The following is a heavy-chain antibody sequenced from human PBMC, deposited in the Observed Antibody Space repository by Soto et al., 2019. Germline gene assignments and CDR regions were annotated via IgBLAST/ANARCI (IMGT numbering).Heavy chain of an antibody. V-gene: IGHV3-7*01. CDR3: AGDYGAVKRYFDY. Sequence: PGGSLRLSCGASGFSCKSYWMSWVRQAPGKGLEWVANIREDGSEKNYVDSVKGRFTISRDNAKNSLFLQMNSLRAEDAGVYYFAGDYGAVKRYFDYWGQGTLVTVSS. CDR1: GFSCKSYW. J-gene: IGHJ4*02. D-gene: IGHD4-17*01. CDR2: IREDGSEK.